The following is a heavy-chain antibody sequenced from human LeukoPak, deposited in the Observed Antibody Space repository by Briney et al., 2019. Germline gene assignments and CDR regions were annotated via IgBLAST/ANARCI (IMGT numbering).Heavy chain of an antibody. CDR2: ISSNGGST. D-gene: IGHD3-22*01. J-gene: IGHJ4*02. CDR1: GFTFSSYA. CDR3: ARYYYDSSGYYYDY. Sequence: PGGSLRLSCAASGFTFSSYAMHWVRQAPEKGLEYVSAISSNGGSTYYANSVKGRFTISRDNSKNTLYLQMGSLRAEDMAVYYCARYYYDSSGYYYDYWGQGTLVTVSS. V-gene: IGHV3-64*01.